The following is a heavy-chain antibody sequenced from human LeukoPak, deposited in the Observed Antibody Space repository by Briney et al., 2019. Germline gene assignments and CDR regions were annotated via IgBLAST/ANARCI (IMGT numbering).Heavy chain of an antibody. CDR3: AKVLVAGASRGYFDS. CDR2: ISDSGGST. J-gene: IGHJ4*02. V-gene: IGHV3-23*01. D-gene: IGHD1-26*01. Sequence: PGGSLRLSCAASGFTFDNFAINWVRQAPGKGLEWVSGISDSGGSTHYADSVKGRFTSSRDNPKNTLYLQMNSLRAEDTAVYYCAKVLVAGASRGYFDSWGQGTLVTVSS. CDR1: GFTFDNFA.